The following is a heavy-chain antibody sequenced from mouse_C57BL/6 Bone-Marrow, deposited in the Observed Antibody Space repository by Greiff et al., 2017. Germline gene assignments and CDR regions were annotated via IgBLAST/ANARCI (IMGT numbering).Heavy chain of an antibody. J-gene: IGHJ4*01. V-gene: IGHV5-16*01. D-gene: IGHD6-1*01. Sequence: EVQLVESEGGLVQPGSSMKLSCTASGFTFSDYYMAWVRQVPEKGLEWVANINYDGSSTYYLDSLKSRFIISRDNAKNILYLQMSSLKSEDTATYYCAREGLEGYAMDYWGQGTSVTVSS. CDR3: AREGLEGYAMDY. CDR2: INYDGSST. CDR1: GFTFSDYY.